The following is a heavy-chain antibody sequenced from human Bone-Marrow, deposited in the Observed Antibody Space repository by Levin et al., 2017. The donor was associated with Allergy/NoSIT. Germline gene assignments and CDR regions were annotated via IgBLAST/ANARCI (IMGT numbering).Heavy chain of an antibody. J-gene: IGHJ6*04. V-gene: IGHV3-48*03. CDR1: GFTFRTYE. CDR2: ISNNGVTI. CDR3: VGSLLQGTQPYYYYGMAV. D-gene: IGHD1-7*01. Sequence: HTGGSLRLSCAGSGFTFRTYEMNWVRQAPGKGLEWIAYISNNGVTIDYADSVKGRFIISRDNTRDSLFLELNSLRDEDTAVYYCVGSLLQGTQPYYYYGMAVWGEGTSVAVSS.